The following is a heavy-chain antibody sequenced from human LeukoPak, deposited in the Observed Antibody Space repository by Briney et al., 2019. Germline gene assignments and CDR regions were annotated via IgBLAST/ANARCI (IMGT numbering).Heavy chain of an antibody. CDR3: ARGIGIPGRHQRFDP. J-gene: IGHJ5*02. V-gene: IGHV1-69*13. Sequence: SVKVSCKASGGTFSSYSISWVRQAPGQGLEWMGGIIPVFGTPNYAQKFQGRVTITADESTSTTYTELSSLRSEDTAVYYCARGIGIPGRHQRFDPWGQGTLVTVSS. CDR1: GGTFSSYS. CDR2: IIPVFGTP. D-gene: IGHD2/OR15-2a*01.